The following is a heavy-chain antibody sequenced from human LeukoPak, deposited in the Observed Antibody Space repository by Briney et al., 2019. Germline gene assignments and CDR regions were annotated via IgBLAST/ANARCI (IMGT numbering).Heavy chain of an antibody. J-gene: IGHJ6*02. CDR3: ARGFPYDDPTEGYYYLMDV. CDR2: ISYDGSNK. CDR1: GFTFSSYP. V-gene: IGHV3-30-3*01. Sequence: GGSLRLSCAASGFTFSSYPMHWVRQAPGKGLEWVSVISYDGSNKYYADSVKGRFTISRDDSKNMFYVQINSLRPEDTAVYYCARGFPYDDPTEGYYYLMDVWGQGTTVTVSS. D-gene: IGHD4-17*01.